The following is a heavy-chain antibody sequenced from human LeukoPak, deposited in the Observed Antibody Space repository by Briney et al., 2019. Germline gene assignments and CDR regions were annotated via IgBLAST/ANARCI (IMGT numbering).Heavy chain of an antibody. V-gene: IGHV1-8*03. J-gene: IGHJ6*03. CDR2: MNPNSGYT. Sequence: ASVKVSCKASAYIFTTYDINWVRQANGQGLEWMGWMNPNSGYTVYAQKFQGRVTLTRNTSISTAYMELSSLRSEDTAVYYCATGYPPPTTITTYNYYYMDVWGKGTMVTVS. CDR3: ATGYPPPTTITTYNYYYMDV. CDR1: AYIFTTYD. D-gene: IGHD4-11*01.